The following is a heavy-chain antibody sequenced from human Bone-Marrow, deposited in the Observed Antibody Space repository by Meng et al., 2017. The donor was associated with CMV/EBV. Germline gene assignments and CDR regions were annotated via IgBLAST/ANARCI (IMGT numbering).Heavy chain of an antibody. D-gene: IGHD3-22*01. CDR2: VRHDGTNK. J-gene: IGHJ4*02. Sequence: GESLKISCAASGFTFDNYGMHWVRQTPGKGLEWVAFVRHDGTNKFYGDSVKGRFTISRDNSKNTVSLEMNSLRAEDTAVYYCARGSGYQFDYWGQGTLVTVSS. CDR1: GFTFDNYG. V-gene: IGHV3-30*02. CDR3: ARGSGYQFDY.